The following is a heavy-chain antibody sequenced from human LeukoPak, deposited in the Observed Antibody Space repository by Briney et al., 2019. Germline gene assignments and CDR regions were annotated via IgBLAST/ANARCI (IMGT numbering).Heavy chain of an antibody. Sequence: GGSLRLSCAASGFTFSSYAMSWVRQAPGKGLEWVSAISGSGGSTYYADSVKGRFTISRDNSKNTLYLQMNSLRAEDTAVYYCAKFHGYSSGWLPSNLDYYYYMDVWGKGTTVTVSS. CDR3: AKFHGYSSGWLPSNLDYYYYMDV. CDR1: GFTFSSYA. CDR2: ISGSGGST. D-gene: IGHD6-19*01. V-gene: IGHV3-23*01. J-gene: IGHJ6*03.